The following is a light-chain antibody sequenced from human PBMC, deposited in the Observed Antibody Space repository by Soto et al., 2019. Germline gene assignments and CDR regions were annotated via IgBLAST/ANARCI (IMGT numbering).Light chain of an antibody. CDR2: EVS. CDR1: SSDVGGYNY. J-gene: IGLJ1*01. V-gene: IGLV2-14*01. CDR3: SSYTSGSTPYV. Sequence: QSVLTQPASVSGSPGQSITISCTGTSSDVGGYNYVSWYQQHPGKAPKLMIYEVSNRPSGVSNRFSGSKSGNTASLTISGLQAEDEADYYCSSYTSGSTPYVFGTATKLTVL.